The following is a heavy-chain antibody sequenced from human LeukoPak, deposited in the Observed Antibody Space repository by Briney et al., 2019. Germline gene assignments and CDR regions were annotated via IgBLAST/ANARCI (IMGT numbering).Heavy chain of an antibody. CDR3: ARDNVPLPVGATYYFDY. CDR2: MNPNSGNT. J-gene: IGHJ4*02. D-gene: IGHD1-26*01. CDR1: GYTFTSYD. Sequence: ASVKVSCKASGYTFTSYDINWVRQATGQGLEWMGWMNPNSGNTGYAQKFQGRVTMTRNTSISTAYMELSSLRSEDTAVYYCARDNVPLPVGATYYFDYWGQGTLVTVSS. V-gene: IGHV1-8*01.